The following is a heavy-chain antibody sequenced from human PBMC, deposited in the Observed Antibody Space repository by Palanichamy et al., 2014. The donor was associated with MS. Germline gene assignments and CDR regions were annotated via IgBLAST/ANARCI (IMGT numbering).Heavy chain of an antibody. CDR2: IYWDDDT. V-gene: IGHV2-5*02. CDR3: AHSYERPSLKKFDY. CDR1: GFSLSTTGVA. Sequence: QITLKESGPTLVKPTQTLTLTCTFSGFSLSTTGVAVGWIRQPPGKALEWLALIYWDDDTRYSPSLKTRLTITRDTSKNQVVLTMTNMDPVDTATYYCAHSYERPSLKKFDYWGQGTLVTVSS. D-gene: IGHD5-12*01. J-gene: IGHJ4*02.